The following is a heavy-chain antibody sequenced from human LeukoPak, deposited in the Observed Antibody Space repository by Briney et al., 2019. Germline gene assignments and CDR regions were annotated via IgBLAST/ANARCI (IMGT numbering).Heavy chain of an antibody. CDR2: INQDGSQK. D-gene: IGHD3-22*01. V-gene: IGHV3-7*01. CDR1: GLTFSRYW. CDR3: ALDYDTSGYSH. Sequence: GGSLRLSCAASGLTFSRYWMNWVRQAPGKGLEWVASINQDGSQKYYVDSVKGRFTISRDNAKNSLYLQMNNLRAEDTAVYYCALDYDTSGYSHWGQGALVTVSS. J-gene: IGHJ4*02.